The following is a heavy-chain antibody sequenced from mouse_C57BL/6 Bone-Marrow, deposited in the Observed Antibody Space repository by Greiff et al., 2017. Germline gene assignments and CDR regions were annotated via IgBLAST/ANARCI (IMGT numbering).Heavy chain of an antibody. J-gene: IGHJ2*01. Sequence: DVMLVESGGGLVQPGGSLSLSCAASGFTFTDYYMSWVRQPPGKALEWLGFIRNKANGYTTEYSASVKGRFTISRDNSQSILYLQMNALRAEDTATYYCARLYSNHYFDYWGQGTTLTVSS. CDR2: IRNKANGYTT. CDR1: GFTFTDYY. CDR3: ARLYSNHYFDY. D-gene: IGHD2-5*01. V-gene: IGHV7-3*01.